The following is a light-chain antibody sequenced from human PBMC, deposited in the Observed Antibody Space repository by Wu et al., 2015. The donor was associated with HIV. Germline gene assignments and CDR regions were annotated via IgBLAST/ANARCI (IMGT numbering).Light chain of an antibody. CDR3: QQYKNYSWLT. CDR2: KAS. Sequence: DIQMTQSPSTLSASVGDRVTITCRASQSISPWLAWYQMKPGKPPKVLIYKASRLENGVPSRFSGSGSGTEFTLTISSLQPDDFASYYCQQYKNYSWLTFGGGTEGGDET. CDR1: QSISPW. V-gene: IGKV1-5*03. J-gene: IGKJ4*01.